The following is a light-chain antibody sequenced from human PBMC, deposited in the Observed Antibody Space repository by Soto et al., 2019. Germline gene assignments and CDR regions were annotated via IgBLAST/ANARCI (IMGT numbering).Light chain of an antibody. Sequence: EIVMTQSPATLSVSPGESATLSCRASQSVRGNLAWYHQKPGQAPRLLIYDASTRATGIPDRFSGSGSGTEFTLTISSLQSEDFAVYYCQQYNDWPPSTFGQGTKLEIK. CDR3: QQYNDWPPST. CDR1: QSVRGN. J-gene: IGKJ2*01. CDR2: DAS. V-gene: IGKV3-15*01.